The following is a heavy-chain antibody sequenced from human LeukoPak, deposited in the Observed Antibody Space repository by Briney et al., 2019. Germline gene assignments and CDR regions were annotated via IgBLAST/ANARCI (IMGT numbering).Heavy chain of an antibody. D-gene: IGHD2-2*01. Sequence: SQTLSLTCGLSGDSVSSNNIVWNWIRQSPSRGLEWLGRTYYKSKWRIDYAVSVKSRITINSDTTKKQFSLKLSSVTAADTAVYYCARQLIVVVPAAITNTLDYWGQGTLVTVSS. J-gene: IGHJ4*02. CDR2: TYYKSKWRI. V-gene: IGHV6-1*01. CDR1: GDSVSSNNIV. CDR3: ARQLIVVVPAAITNTLDY.